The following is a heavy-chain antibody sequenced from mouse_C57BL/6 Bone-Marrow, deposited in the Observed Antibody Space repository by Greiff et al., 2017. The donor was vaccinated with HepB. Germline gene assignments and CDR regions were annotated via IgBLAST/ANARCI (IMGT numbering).Heavy chain of an antibody. CDR2: IRNKANNHAT. Sequence: EVQGVESGGGLVPPGGSMKLSCAASGFTFSDAWMDWVRQSPEPGLEWVAEIRNKANNHATYYAESVKGRFNISRDDSNSIVYLQMNSLRAEDAGIYDCTRHLYFDYWGQGTTLTVSS. J-gene: IGHJ2*01. CDR3: TRHLYFDY. CDR1: GFTFSDAW. V-gene: IGHV6-6*01.